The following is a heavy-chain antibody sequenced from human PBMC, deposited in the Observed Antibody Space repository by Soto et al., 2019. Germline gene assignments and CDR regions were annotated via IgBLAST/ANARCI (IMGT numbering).Heavy chain of an antibody. J-gene: IGHJ4*02. CDR1: GGSFISGGYS. V-gene: IGHV4-30-2*01. CDR3: ASRDPGTSVVY. Sequence: SETLSLTCAVSGGSFISGGYSWTWIRQPPGKGLEWIGYSYVSGSSYYNPSLESRVTISVDGSKNQFSLQLRSVTAADTAVYYCASRDPGTSVVYWGQGTLVTVSS. CDR2: SYVSGSS. D-gene: IGHD1-7*01.